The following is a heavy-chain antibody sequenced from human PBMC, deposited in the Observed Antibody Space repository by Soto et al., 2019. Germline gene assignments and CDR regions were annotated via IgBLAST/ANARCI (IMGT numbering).Heavy chain of an antibody. CDR3: AKDPTEPLRYFDWRNFDY. CDR1: GFTFSSYA. CDR2: ISGSGGST. D-gene: IGHD3-9*01. Sequence: GGSLRLSCAASGFTFSSYAMSWVRQAPGKGLEWVSAISGSGGSTYYADSVKGRFTISRDNSKNTLYLQMNSLRAEDTAVYYCAKDPTEPLRYFDWRNFDYWGQGTLVTVSS. V-gene: IGHV3-23*01. J-gene: IGHJ4*02.